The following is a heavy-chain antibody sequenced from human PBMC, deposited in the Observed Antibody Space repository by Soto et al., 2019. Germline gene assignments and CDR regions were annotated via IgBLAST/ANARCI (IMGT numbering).Heavy chain of an antibody. CDR1: GFTFSSYA. J-gene: IGHJ4*02. D-gene: IGHD3-16*02. Sequence: GGSLRLSCAASGFTFSSYAMSWVRQAPGKGLEWVSAISGSGGSTYYADSVKGRFTISRDNSKNTLYLQMNSLRAEDTAVYYCAKINIGEMITFGGVIALYYFDYWGQGTLVTVSS. V-gene: IGHV3-23*01. CDR2: ISGSGGST. CDR3: AKINIGEMITFGGVIALYYFDY.